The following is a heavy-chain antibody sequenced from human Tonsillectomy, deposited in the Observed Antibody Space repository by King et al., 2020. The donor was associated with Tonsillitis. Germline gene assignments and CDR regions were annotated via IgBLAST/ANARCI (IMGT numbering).Heavy chain of an antibody. CDR1: GFTFVDYA. Sequence: VQLVESGGGLVQPGRSLRLSCAASGFTFVDYAMHWVRQAPGKGLEWVSGNSWYSGSIGYADSVKGRFTISRDNAKNSLYLQMNSLRAEDTALYYCAKGHDSSGYYYIDDAFDIWGQGTMVTVSS. V-gene: IGHV3-9*01. CDR2: NSWYSGSI. J-gene: IGHJ3*02. D-gene: IGHD3-22*01. CDR3: AKGHDSSGYYYIDDAFDI.